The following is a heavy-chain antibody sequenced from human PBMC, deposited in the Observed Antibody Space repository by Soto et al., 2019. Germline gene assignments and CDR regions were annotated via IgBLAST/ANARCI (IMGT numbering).Heavy chain of an antibody. CDR1: GYSFTSYW. Sequence: RGESLKISCKGSGYSFTSYWISWVRQMPGKGLEWMGRIDPSDSYTNYSPSFQGHVTISADKSISTAYLQWSSLKASDTAMYYCARQALWSGSSTIRSTNLFDPWGQGTLDTGSS. CDR2: IDPSDSYT. D-gene: IGHD6-13*01. CDR3: ARQALWSGSSTIRSTNLFDP. V-gene: IGHV5-10-1*01. J-gene: IGHJ5*02.